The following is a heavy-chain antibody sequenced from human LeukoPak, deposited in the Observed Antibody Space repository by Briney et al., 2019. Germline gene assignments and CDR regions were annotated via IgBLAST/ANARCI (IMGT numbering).Heavy chain of an antibody. CDR2: IKQDGSEK. CDR1: GFTVSSYW. J-gene: IGHJ4*02. V-gene: IGHV3-7*01. Sequence: QTGGSLRLSCVASGFTVSSYWMSWVRQAPGQWRDLVANIKQDGSEKYYVDSVKGRFTIYRHNAKNSLYRQMNSLRAEDTAVYYCASLAVAGIDYFDYWGQGTLVTVSS. D-gene: IGHD6-19*01. CDR3: ASLAVAGIDYFDY.